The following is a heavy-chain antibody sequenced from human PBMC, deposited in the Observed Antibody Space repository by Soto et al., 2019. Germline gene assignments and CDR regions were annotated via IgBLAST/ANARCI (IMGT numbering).Heavy chain of an antibody. CDR1: GDSLRGQS. V-gene: IGHV4-34*01. D-gene: IGHD6-19*01. CDR3: AXXXSYGWSGESLDV. CDR2: LXXSGGT. Sequence: PSETLSLTCAVVGDSLRGQSWNWIRQSPGKGLEWIGELXXSGGTXYNPSLKXXXIISDDTSKNQFSLTLTSXTXAXXAXYYXAXXXSYGWSGESLDVWGQGTTVTVSS. J-gene: IGHJ6*02.